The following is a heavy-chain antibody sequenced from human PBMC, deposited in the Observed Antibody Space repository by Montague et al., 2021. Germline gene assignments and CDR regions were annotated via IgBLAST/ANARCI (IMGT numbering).Heavy chain of an antibody. V-gene: IGHV3-74*01. CDR3: AGDTFSSPHRVLDS. CDR1: VFTFSDYW. Sequence: SLRLSCAASVFTFSDYWMHWVRQAPGKGLVWVSPVSLGGTNTNYAASVRGRFTISRDDAKNTLYLQMHTLRAEDTAVYFCAGDTFSSPHRVLDSWGPGNLVTVSS. CDR2: VSLGGTNT. D-gene: IGHD2/OR15-2a*01. J-gene: IGHJ4*02.